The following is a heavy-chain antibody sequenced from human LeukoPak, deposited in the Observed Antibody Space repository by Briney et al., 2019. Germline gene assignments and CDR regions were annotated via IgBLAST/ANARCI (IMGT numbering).Heavy chain of an antibody. CDR3: ARHDYDSSGYYH. V-gene: IGHV5-10-1*01. D-gene: IGHD3-22*01. J-gene: IGHJ4*02. CDR1: ALSFPSYC. CDR2: IDLSNSYT. Sequence: GECLKISCKGSALSFPSYCITGVGQIPGKGLEWMGRIDLSNSYTNYSPSFQGHVTISADMSISTVYLHWSSLKASDTAMYYCARHDYDSSGYYHWGQGTLVTVSS.